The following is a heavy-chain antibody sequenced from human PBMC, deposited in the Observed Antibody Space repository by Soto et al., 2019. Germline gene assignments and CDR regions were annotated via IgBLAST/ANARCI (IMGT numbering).Heavy chain of an antibody. CDR2: IIPILTTP. CDR1: GGTFSIYG. J-gene: IGHJ6*02. D-gene: IGHD2-8*02. CDR3: ATAVGIAPTGEYGMDV. Sequence: QVQLVQSGAEVKKTGSSVKVSCKASGGTFSIYGFGWVRQAPGQGPEWIGGIIPILTTPNYAQKFQGRVTIVADESTTTVYMELSSLKFEDTAVYYCATAVGIAPTGEYGMDVWGQGTSVTVSS. V-gene: IGHV1-69*01.